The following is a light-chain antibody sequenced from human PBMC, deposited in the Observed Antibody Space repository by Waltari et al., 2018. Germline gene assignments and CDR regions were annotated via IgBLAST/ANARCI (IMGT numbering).Light chain of an antibody. CDR1: SSDVGTYNF. J-gene: IGLJ1*01. Sequence: QSALTQPPSASGSPGQSVTISCPGTSSDVGTYNFVSWYQQHPGKAPKLIIFDVSQRPSGFTARVVGSNPGNTASLIVSGLQAGDAADYYCSSYAGGNRVLGTGTKVTVL. V-gene: IGLV2-8*01. CDR2: DVS. CDR3: SSYAGGNRV.